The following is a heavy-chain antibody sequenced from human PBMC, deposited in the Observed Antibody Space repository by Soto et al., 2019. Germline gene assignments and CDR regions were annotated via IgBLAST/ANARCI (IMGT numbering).Heavy chain of an antibody. J-gene: IGHJ6*02. CDR1: GGTFSSYA. D-gene: IGHD6-13*01. CDR2: IIPIFGTA. Sequence: GASVKVSCKASGGTFSSYAISWVRQAPGQGLEWMGGIIPIFGTANYAQKFQGRVTITADESTSTAYMELSSLRSEDTAVYYCAGAAAGTSYYYGMDVWGQGTTVTVSS. V-gene: IGHV1-69*13. CDR3: AGAAAGTSYYYGMDV.